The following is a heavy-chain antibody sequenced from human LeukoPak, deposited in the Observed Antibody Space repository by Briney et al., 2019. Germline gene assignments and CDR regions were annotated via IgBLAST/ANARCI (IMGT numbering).Heavy chain of an antibody. V-gene: IGHV5-51*01. J-gene: IGHJ5*02. CDR1: GYRFTSYW. Sequence: GESLKISCNGSGYRFTSYWIGWGRQMPGKGLELVVIIYPGDSDTRYSPSFQGQVTISADKSISTAYLQWSSLKASEKAMYCCARRYCSSTRCYTGLDLWGQGTLVTVSS. CDR3: ARRYCSSTRCYTGLDL. D-gene: IGHD2-2*02. CDR2: IYPGDSDT.